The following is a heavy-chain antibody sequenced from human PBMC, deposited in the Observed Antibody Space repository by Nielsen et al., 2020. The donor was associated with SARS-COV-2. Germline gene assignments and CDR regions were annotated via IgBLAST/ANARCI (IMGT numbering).Heavy chain of an antibody. CDR2: IYYSGST. CDR1: GGSISSGDYY. D-gene: IGHD4-17*01. V-gene: IGHV4-30-4*01. Sequence: SETLSLTCTVSGGSISSGDYYWSWIRQPPGKGLEWIGYIYYSGSTYYNPSLKSRVTISVDTSKNQFSLKLSSVTAADTAVYYCAREAAIGYGDYGRTGWFDPWGQGTLVTVSS. J-gene: IGHJ5*02. CDR3: AREAAIGYGDYGRTGWFDP.